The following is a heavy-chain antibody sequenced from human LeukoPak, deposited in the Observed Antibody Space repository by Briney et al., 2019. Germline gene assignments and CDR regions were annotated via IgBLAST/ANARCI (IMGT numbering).Heavy chain of an antibody. V-gene: IGHV4-34*01. D-gene: IGHD3-3*01. CDR1: GGSFSGYY. CDR3: ARAGYDFWSGNAYYFDY. Sequence: SETLSLTCAVYGGSFSGYYWSWIRQPPGKGLEWIGEINHSGSTNYNPSLKSRVTISVDTSKNQFSLKLSSVTAADTAVYYCARAGYDFWSGNAYYFDYWGQGTLVTVSS. J-gene: IGHJ4*02. CDR2: INHSGST.